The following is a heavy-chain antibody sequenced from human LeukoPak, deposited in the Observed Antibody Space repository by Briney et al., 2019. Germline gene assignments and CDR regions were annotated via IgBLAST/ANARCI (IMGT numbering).Heavy chain of an antibody. V-gene: IGHV4-59*12. D-gene: IGHD3-10*01. Sequence: SEALSLTCTVSGGSISSYYWSWIRQPPGKGLEWIGYIYYSGSTNYNPSLKSRVTISVDKSKTQFSLKLSSVTAADTAVYFCAGGSTMIRGAADYWGQGTLVTVSS. CDR2: IYYSGST. CDR1: GGSISSYY. CDR3: AGGSTMIRGAADY. J-gene: IGHJ4*02.